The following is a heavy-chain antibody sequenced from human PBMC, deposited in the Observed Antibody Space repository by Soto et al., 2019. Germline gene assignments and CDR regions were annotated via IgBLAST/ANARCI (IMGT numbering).Heavy chain of an antibody. V-gene: IGHV4-34*01. CDR2: INHSGST. CDR3: ARPIGWNYAIGY. CDR1: GGSFSGYY. J-gene: IGHJ4*02. Sequence: SETLSVTCAVYGGSFSGYYWSWIRQPPGKGLEWIGEINHSGSTNYNPSLKSRVTISVDTSKNQFSLKLSSVAAADTAVYYCARPIGWNYAIGYWGQGTLVT. D-gene: IGHD1-7*01.